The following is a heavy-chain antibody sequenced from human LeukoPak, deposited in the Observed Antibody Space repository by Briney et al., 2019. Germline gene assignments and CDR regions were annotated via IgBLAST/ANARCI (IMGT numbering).Heavy chain of an antibody. CDR1: GFTFSSYS. J-gene: IGHJ4*02. Sequence: GGSLRLSCAASGFTFSSYSMNWVRQAPGRGLEWVSSISSSSSYIYYADSVKGRFTISRDNAKNSLYLQMNSLRAEDTAVYYCARVAAGAYYFDYWGQGTLVTVSS. D-gene: IGHD6-13*01. CDR2: ISSSSSYI. CDR3: ARVAAGAYYFDY. V-gene: IGHV3-21*01.